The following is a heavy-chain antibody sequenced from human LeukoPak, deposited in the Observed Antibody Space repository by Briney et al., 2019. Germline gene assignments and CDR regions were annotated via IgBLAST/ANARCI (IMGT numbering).Heavy chain of an antibody. CDR1: GYSISSGYY. CDR3: VRLYYDFWSGYYGTSYFDY. J-gene: IGHJ4*02. CDR2: IYHSGST. Sequence: PSETLSLTCAVSGYSISSGYYWGWIRQPPGKGLEWIGSIYHSGSTYYNPSLKSRVTISVDTSKNQFSLKLSSVTAADTAVYYCVRLYYDFWSGYYGTSYFDYWGQGTLATVSS. D-gene: IGHD3-3*01. V-gene: IGHV4-38-2*01.